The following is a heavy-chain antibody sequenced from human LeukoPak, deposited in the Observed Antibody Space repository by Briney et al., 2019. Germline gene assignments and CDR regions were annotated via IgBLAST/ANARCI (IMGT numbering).Heavy chain of an antibody. J-gene: IGHJ4*02. CDR3: AKDRDGGSTTTAKGFDY. D-gene: IGHD2/OR15-2a*01. Sequence: GGSLRLSCAASGFIFSNYGMSWVRQAPGKGLEWVSGISTSGGRTYYAGSVKGRFTMSRDNSKNTLYLQMNSLRAEDTAIYYCAKDRDGGSTTTAKGFDYWAQGTLVTVSS. CDR1: GFIFSNYG. V-gene: IGHV3-23*01. CDR2: ISTSGGRT.